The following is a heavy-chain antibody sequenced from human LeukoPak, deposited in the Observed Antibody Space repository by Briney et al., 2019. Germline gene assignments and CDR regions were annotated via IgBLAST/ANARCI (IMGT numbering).Heavy chain of an antibody. Sequence: HPGGSLRLSCAASGNYWMHWVRQAPGKGLVWVSHINSDGRWTSYADSVKGRFTISKDNAKNTVYLQMNNLRAEDTAVYYCVSFYETYWGRGTLVTVSS. V-gene: IGHV3-74*01. CDR2: INSDGRWT. J-gene: IGHJ4*02. D-gene: IGHD2-2*01. CDR3: VSFYETY. CDR1: GNYW.